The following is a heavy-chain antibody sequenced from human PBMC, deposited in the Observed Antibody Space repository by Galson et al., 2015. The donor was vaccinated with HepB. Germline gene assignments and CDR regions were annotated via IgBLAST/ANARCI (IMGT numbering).Heavy chain of an antibody. J-gene: IGHJ4*02. Sequence: SSYAMHWVRQAPGKGLHWVAVISYDGSNKYYADSVKGRFTISRDNSKNTLYLQMNSLRAEDTAVYYCAKSKAVAGAGFDSWGQGTLVTVSS. CDR3: AKSKAVAGAGFDS. D-gene: IGHD6-19*01. CDR1: SSYA. V-gene: IGHV3-30-3*02. CDR2: ISYDGSNK.